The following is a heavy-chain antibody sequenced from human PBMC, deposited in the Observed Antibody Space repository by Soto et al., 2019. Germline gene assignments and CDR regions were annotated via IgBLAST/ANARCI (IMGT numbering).Heavy chain of an antibody. Sequence: SESLSHTYSRSCCPIRSCSYIRGWIRHPPGKGLEGLGSIYYSGSTYYNPSLKSRVTVSVDTSKNQFSLKLSSVTAADTAVYYCARRVRNYYDSSGYQHWFDPWGQGTLVTVSS. CDR1: CCPIRSCSYI. V-gene: IGHV4-39*01. J-gene: IGHJ5*02. D-gene: IGHD3-22*01. CDR3: ARRVRNYYDSSGYQHWFDP. CDR2: IYYSGST.